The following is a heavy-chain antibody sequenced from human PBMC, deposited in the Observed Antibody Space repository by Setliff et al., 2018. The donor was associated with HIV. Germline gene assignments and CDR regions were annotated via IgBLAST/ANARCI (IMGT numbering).Heavy chain of an antibody. V-gene: IGHV4-38-2*02. D-gene: IGHD1-1*01. Sequence: PSETLSLTCDVSGFSISSRYYWGWIRQSPGKGLEWIGNIYHTGSSYYNPSLNDRATISLDTSKNQFSLKLNSVTAADTAVYYCAREYKYYYYGMDVWGQGTTVTVSS. J-gene: IGHJ6*02. CDR1: GFSISSRYY. CDR3: AREYKYYYYGMDV. CDR2: IYHTGSS.